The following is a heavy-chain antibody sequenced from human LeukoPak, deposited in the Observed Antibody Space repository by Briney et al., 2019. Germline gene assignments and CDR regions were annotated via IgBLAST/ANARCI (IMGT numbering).Heavy chain of an antibody. V-gene: IGHV3-23*01. CDR2: VSGSGGTT. CDR3: AKRGDSGSCATLDY. CDR1: GFTFSSFA. D-gene: IGHD1-26*01. Sequence: GGSLRLSCAASGFTFSSFATTWVRQAPGKGLEWVSGVSGSGGTTFYADSVKGRFTISRDNSKNTLYLQMNSLRADDTAVYYCAKRGDSGSCATLDYWGQGTLVTVSS. J-gene: IGHJ4*02.